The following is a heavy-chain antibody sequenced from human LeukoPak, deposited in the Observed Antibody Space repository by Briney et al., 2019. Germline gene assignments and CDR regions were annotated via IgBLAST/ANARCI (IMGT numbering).Heavy chain of an antibody. CDR1: GFDFSSNW. CDR3: TRPESSSSLACDH. Sequence: GGSLRLSCAASGFDFSSNWMHWVRHAPGQGLVWVSRIKGDGISTNYADSVKGRFTISRDNARNTLYLQMNSLRAEDTAVYYCTRPESSSSLACDHWGQGTLVTVSS. CDR2: IKGDGIST. J-gene: IGHJ4*02. D-gene: IGHD2-2*01. V-gene: IGHV3-74*01.